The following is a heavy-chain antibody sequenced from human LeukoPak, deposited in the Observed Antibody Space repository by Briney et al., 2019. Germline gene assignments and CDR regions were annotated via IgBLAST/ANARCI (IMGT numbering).Heavy chain of an antibody. CDR1: GYTFTGYY. D-gene: IGHD2-15*01. Sequence: ASVKVSCKASGYTFTGYYIHWVRQAPGQGLEWMGRINPNSGGTNYAQKFQGRVTMTRDTSISTAYMELSRLRSDDTAVYYCARGTYCSGGSCYSGWFDPWGQGTLVTLSS. CDR2: INPNSGGT. CDR3: ARGTYCSGGSCYSGWFDP. J-gene: IGHJ5*02. V-gene: IGHV1-2*06.